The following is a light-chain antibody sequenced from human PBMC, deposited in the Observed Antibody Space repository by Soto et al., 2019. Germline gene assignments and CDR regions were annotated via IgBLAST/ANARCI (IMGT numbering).Light chain of an antibody. CDR2: EVT. CDR1: SSDVGGYDY. Sequence: QSALTQPPSASGSPGQSVTISCTGTSSDVGGYDYVSWYQQHPGKAPKLMIYEVTKRASGVPDRFSGSKSGNTASLTVSGLQAEDEADYYCSSYAGSNTDVAFGGGTKLTVL. V-gene: IGLV2-8*01. CDR3: SSYAGSNTDVA. J-gene: IGLJ2*01.